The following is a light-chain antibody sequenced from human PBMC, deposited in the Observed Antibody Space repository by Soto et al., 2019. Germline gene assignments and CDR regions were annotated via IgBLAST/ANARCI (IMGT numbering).Light chain of an antibody. CDR3: QQYSKWPPWT. CDR2: RAS. V-gene: IGKV3-15*01. Sequence: EIVMTQSPATLAGSPGETVTLSCRASQSLSGNLAWYQQKPGQAPRLLIFRASTRATGVPARFSGRGSGTEFTLTISGLQSEDFAVYYCQQYSKWPPWTVGPGTKVDSK. CDR1: QSLSGN. J-gene: IGKJ1*01.